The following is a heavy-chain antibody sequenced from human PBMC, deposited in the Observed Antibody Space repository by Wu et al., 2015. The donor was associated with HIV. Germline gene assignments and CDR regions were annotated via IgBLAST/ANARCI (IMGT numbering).Heavy chain of an antibody. D-gene: IGHD3-22*01. V-gene: IGHV1-2*02. CDR3: ARGTYYYDSSGYYLYDY. CDR2: INPNSGGA. CDR1: GYTFTGYY. Sequence: QVQLAQSGAEVKKPGASVKVSCKASGYTFTGYYMHWVRQAPGQGLEWMGWINPNSGGANYAQKFQGRVTMTRDTSISTAYMELSRLRSDDTAVYYCARGTYYYDSSGYYLYDYWGQGTLVTVSS. J-gene: IGHJ4*02.